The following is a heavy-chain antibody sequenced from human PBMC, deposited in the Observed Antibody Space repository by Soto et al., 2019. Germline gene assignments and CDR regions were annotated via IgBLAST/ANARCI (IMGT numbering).Heavy chain of an antibody. Sequence: GGSLRLSCAASGFTFTGYAMSWVRQAPGKGLEWVSGISGSGSSTDYADSVKGRFIISRDSSNNTVYLQMNSLTAEDTAMYYCAKSIIAAGTYHFDNWGQGALVPSPQ. CDR3: AKSIIAAGTYHFDN. J-gene: IGHJ4*02. D-gene: IGHD6-13*01. CDR1: GFTFTGYA. V-gene: IGHV3-23*01. CDR2: ISGSGSST.